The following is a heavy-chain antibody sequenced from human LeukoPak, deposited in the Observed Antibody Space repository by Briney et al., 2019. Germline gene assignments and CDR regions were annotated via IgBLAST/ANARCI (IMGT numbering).Heavy chain of an antibody. CDR2: INPNSGGT. D-gene: IGHD4-23*01. CDR1: GYTFTGYY. V-gene: IGHV1-2*02. CDR3: ARDGGYGGNSGPYDAFDI. J-gene: IGHJ3*02. Sequence: ASVKVSCKASGYTFTGYYMHWVRQAPGQGLEWMGWINPNSGGTNYAQKFQGRVTMTRDMSTSTVYMELSSLRSEDTAVYYCARDGGYGGNSGPYDAFDIWGQGTMVTVSS.